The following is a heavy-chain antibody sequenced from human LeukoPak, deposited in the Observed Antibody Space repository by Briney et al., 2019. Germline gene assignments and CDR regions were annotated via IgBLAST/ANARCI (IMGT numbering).Heavy chain of an antibody. CDR3: ASVYSRSWYGAFDI. CDR2: INPNSGGT. V-gene: IGHV1-2*02. D-gene: IGHD6-13*01. J-gene: IGHJ3*02. CDR1: GYTFTGYY. Sequence: GASVKVSCKASGYTFTGYYIHWVRQAPGQGLEWMGWINPNSGGTNYAQKFQGRVTMTRDKAISTAYMEVSRLRSDDTAVYYCASVYSRSWYGAFDIWGQGTMVTVSS.